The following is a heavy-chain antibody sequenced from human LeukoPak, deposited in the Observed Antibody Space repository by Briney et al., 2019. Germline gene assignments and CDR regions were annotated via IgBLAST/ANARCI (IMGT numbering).Heavy chain of an antibody. CDR2: IIPIFGTA. CDR3: ASRWLTRRYFDY. Sequence: SVKVSCKASGYTFTGYYMHWVRQAPGQGLEWMGGIIPIFGTANYAQKFQGRVTITADESTSTAYMELSSLRSEDTAVYYCASRWLTRRYFDYWGQGTLVTVSS. D-gene: IGHD6-19*01. V-gene: IGHV1-69*13. CDR1: GYTFTGYY. J-gene: IGHJ4*02.